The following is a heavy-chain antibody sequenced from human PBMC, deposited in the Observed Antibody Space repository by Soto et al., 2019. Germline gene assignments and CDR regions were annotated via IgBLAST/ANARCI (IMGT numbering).Heavy chain of an antibody. Sequence: QVQVVQSGAEVKKPGSSVKVSCKASGGYYRSYTITWVRQAPGQGLEWMGRVIPILGVVNYAQKSQGKVTFTAYKATSTAYMELSSLRSDDTAVYYCARESVGDYPLLDYGGQGTLVTVSS. CDR1: GGYYRSYT. J-gene: IGHJ4*01. V-gene: IGHV1-69*08. D-gene: IGHD4-17*01. CDR2: VIPILGVV. CDR3: ARESVGDYPLLDY.